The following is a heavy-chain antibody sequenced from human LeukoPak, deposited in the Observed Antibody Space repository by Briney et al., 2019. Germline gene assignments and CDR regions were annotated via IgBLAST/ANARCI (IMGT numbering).Heavy chain of an antibody. V-gene: IGHV3-15*01. Sequence: GGSLRLSCAASGFTFSNAWMSWVRQAPGKGLEWVGRIKSKTDGGTTDYAAPVKGRFTISRDDSKNTLYLQMNSLKTEDTAVYYCTTDSHYCSSTSCYAGEDAFDIWGQGTVVTVSS. CDR2: IKSKTDGGTT. CDR3: TTDSHYCSSTSCYAGEDAFDI. J-gene: IGHJ3*02. D-gene: IGHD2-2*01. CDR1: GFTFSNAW.